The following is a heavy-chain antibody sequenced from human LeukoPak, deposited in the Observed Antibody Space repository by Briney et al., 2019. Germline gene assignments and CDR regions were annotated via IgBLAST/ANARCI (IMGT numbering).Heavy chain of an antibody. CDR1: GSSISSGGYY. CDR2: IYHSGST. V-gene: IGHV4-30-2*01. D-gene: IGHD3-9*01. Sequence: PSETLSLTCTVSGSSISSGGYYWSWIRQPPGKGLEWIGYIYHSGSTYYNPSLKSRVTISVDRSKNQFSLKLSSVTAADTAVYYCARVDILTGQNDYWGQGTLVTVSS. CDR3: ARVDILTGQNDY. J-gene: IGHJ4*02.